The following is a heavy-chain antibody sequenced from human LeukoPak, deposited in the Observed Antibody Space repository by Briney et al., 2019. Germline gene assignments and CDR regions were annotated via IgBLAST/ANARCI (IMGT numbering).Heavy chain of an antibody. CDR3: ARVRRLGATRFDP. CDR2: INPNSGGT. V-gene: IGHV1-2*02. CDR1: GYTFTGYY. Sequence: ASVKVSCKASGYTFTGYYMHWVRQAPGQGLEWMGWINPNSGGTNYAQKFQGRVTMTRDTSISTAYMELSRLRSDDTAVYYCARVRRLGATRFDPWGQGTLVTVSS. D-gene: IGHD1-26*01. J-gene: IGHJ5*02.